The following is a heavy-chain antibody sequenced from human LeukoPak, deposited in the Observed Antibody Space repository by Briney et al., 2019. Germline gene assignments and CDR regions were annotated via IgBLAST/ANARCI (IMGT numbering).Heavy chain of an antibody. J-gene: IGHJ3*02. CDR1: GGSFSGYY. D-gene: IGHD6-13*01. Sequence: PSETLSLTCAVYGGSFSGYYWSWIRQPPGKGLEWIGEINHSGSTNYNPSLKSRVTISVDTSKNQFSLKLSSVTAADTAVYYCARVRIAAAVSWAFDIWGQGTMVTVSS. V-gene: IGHV4-34*01. CDR2: INHSGST. CDR3: ARVRIAAAVSWAFDI.